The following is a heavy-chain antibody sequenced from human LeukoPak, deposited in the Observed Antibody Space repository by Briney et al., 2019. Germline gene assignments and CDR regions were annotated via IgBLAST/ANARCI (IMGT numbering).Heavy chain of an antibody. CDR2: ISSSSSYI. CDR3: ARRPRLTLNYYYYGMDV. Sequence: PGGSLRLSCAASGFTFSSYSMNWVRQAPEKGLEWVSSISSSSSYIYYADSVKGRFTISRDNAKNSLYLQMNSLRAEDTAVYYCARRPRLTLNYYYYGMDVWGQGTTVTVSS. V-gene: IGHV3-21*01. J-gene: IGHJ6*02. D-gene: IGHD4/OR15-4a*01. CDR1: GFTFSSYS.